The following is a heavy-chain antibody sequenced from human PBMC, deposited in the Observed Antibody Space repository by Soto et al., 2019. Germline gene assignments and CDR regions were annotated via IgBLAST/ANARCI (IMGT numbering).Heavy chain of an antibody. Sequence: GGSLRLSCAASGFTFSSYAMSWVRQAPGKGLEWVSAISGSGGNTYYADSVKGRFTISRDNSKTLYLQMNSLRAEDTAVYYCARDRDYFDGTNYHDVFDLWGQGTMVTVSS. D-gene: IGHD2-8*01. J-gene: IGHJ3*01. CDR3: ARDRDYFDGTNYHDVFDL. CDR1: GFTFSSYA. CDR2: ISGSGGNT. V-gene: IGHV3-23*01.